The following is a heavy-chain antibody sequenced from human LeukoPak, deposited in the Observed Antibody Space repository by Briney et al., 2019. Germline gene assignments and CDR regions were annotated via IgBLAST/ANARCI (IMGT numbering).Heavy chain of an antibody. D-gene: IGHD3-9*01. V-gene: IGHV4-59*12. CDR1: GDSISNYY. J-gene: IGHJ5*02. Sequence: SETLSLTCTVSGDSISNYYWSWIRQPPGKGLEWIGYIYYSGSTNYNPSLKSRVTMSVDTSKNQFSLKLSSVTAADTAVYYCARNILDWFDPWGQGTLVTVSS. CDR2: IYYSGST. CDR3: ARNILDWFDP.